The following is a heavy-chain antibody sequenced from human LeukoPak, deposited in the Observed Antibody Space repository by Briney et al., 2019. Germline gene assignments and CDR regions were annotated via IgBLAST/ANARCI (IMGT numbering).Heavy chain of an antibody. D-gene: IGHD6-19*01. CDR1: GFTFDDYA. CDR3: ASYSSGWYWPFDY. CDR2: INSDGSST. J-gene: IGHJ4*02. V-gene: IGHV3-74*01. Sequence: PGGSLRLSCAASGFTFDDYAMHWVRQAPGKGLVWVSRINSDGSSTSYADSVKGRFTISRDNAKNTLYLQMNSLRAEDAAVYYCASYSSGWYWPFDYWGQGTPVTVSS.